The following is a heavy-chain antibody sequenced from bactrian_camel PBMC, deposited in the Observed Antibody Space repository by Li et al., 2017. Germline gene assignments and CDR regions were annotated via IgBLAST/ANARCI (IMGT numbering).Heavy chain of an antibody. D-gene: IGHD1*01. CDR2: IRPDGTT. V-gene: IGHV3S55*01. CDR3: AADHNFRAYCYTPSDFGF. Sequence: HVQLVESGGGSVQAGGSLRLSCTASGFHFDGSIMSWYRQAPGDECVLVATIRPDGTTYYVDSVKGRFTISQDHAKNTLYLQMNTLKPEDSAVYHCAADHNFRAYCYTPSDFGFWGQGTQVTVS. CDR1: GFHFDGSI. J-gene: IGHJ6*01.